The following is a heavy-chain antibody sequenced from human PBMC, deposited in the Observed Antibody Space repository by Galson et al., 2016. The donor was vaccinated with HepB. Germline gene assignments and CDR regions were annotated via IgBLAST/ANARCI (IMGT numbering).Heavy chain of an antibody. Sequence: SLRLSCAASGFTFSSYFMSWVRQAPGKGLEWVAYINHYGDEQYYVDSVKGRFTISRDNAKNSLYLQMNSLRAEDTAVYYCARLWGLAPPTWFDPWGQETLVTVSS. D-gene: IGHD3-16*01. CDR3: ARLWGLAPPTWFDP. J-gene: IGHJ5*02. CDR2: INHYGDEQ. V-gene: IGHV3-7*03. CDR1: GFTFSSYF.